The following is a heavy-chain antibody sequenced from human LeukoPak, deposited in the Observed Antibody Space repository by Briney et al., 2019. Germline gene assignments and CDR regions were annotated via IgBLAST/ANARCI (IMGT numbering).Heavy chain of an antibody. CDR3: ARLADYDSSGYFDY. CDR2: IRQDGSEK. Sequence: GGSLRLSCAASGFTFNSYWMIWVRQAPGKGLEWVANIRQDGSEKYYVASVRGRFTISRDNAKNSLYLQMNSLRGEDTAVYYCARLADYDSSGYFDYWGQGTLVTVSS. CDR1: GFTFNSYW. J-gene: IGHJ4*02. D-gene: IGHD3-22*01. V-gene: IGHV3-7*01.